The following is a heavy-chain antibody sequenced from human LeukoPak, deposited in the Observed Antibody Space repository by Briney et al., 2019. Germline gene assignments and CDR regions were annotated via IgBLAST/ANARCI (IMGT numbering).Heavy chain of an antibody. CDR3: ATEYDFWSGYYTTTPYGMDV. D-gene: IGHD3-3*01. V-gene: IGHV3-21*01. CDR1: GFTFSSYT. J-gene: IGHJ6*02. CDR2: ISGSSSYI. Sequence: GGSLRLSCAASGFTFSSYTMNWVRQAPGKGLEWVSSISGSSSYIYYADSVKGRFTISRDNAKNSLYLQMNSLRAEDKAVYYCATEYDFWSGYYTTTPYGMDVWGQGTTVTVSS.